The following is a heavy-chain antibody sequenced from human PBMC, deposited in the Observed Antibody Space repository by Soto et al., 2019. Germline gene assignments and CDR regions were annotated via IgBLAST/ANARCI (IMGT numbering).Heavy chain of an antibody. V-gene: IGHV3-23*01. CDR1: GFTFSSYA. CDR2: ISGSGGST. CDR3: AKDQIHRMITMVRGVSLYDFDD. Sequence: PGGSLRLSCAASGFTFSSYAMSWVRQAPGKGLEWVSAISGSGGSTYYADSVKGRFTISRDNSKNTLYLQMNSLRAEDTAVYYCAKDQIHRMITMVRGVSLYDFDDWGQGTLVTGSS. J-gene: IGHJ4*02. D-gene: IGHD3-10*01.